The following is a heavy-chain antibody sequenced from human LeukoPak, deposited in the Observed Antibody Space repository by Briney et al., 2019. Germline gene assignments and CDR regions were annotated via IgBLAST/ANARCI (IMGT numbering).Heavy chain of an antibody. CDR3: ARHRDFDSTGYYYPLFDY. V-gene: IGHV1-2*02. D-gene: IGHD3-22*01. Sequence: ASVRVSCKASGYTFTDYYMYWVRQAPGQGLEWMGWINANHGGTNYAQQFQGRVTMTRDTSISTAYMELSRLRSDDAAVYYCARHRDFDSTGYYYPLFDYWGQGTLVTVSS. CDR2: INANHGGT. CDR1: GYTFTDYY. J-gene: IGHJ4*02.